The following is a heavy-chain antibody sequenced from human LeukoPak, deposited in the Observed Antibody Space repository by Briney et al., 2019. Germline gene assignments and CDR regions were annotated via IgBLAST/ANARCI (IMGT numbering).Heavy chain of an antibody. V-gene: IGHV4-39*01. CDR2: IYYSGTT. CDR3: ARRGDILTDYAFDY. CDR1: GGSINSNSHH. D-gene: IGHD3-9*01. Sequence: SETLSLTCSVSGGSINSNSHHWDWIRQPPGKGLEWIGNIYYSGTTSYNPSLKSRVTISVDTSKNQFSLRLSSVTAADTAVYYCARRGDILTDYAFDYWGQGTLVTVSS. J-gene: IGHJ4*02.